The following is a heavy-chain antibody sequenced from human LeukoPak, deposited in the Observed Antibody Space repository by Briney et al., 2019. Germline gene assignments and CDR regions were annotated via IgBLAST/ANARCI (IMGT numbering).Heavy chain of an antibody. CDR3: ATGRGVAGFMDV. V-gene: IGHV1-24*01. J-gene: IGHJ6*03. CDR2: FDPEDGET. CDR1: GYTLTELS. Sequence: ASVKVSCKVSGYTLTELSMHWVRQAPRKGREWMGGFDPEDGETIYAQKFQGRVTITEDTSTDTAYMELSGLRSEDTAVYYCATGRGVAGFMDVWGKGTTVTVSS. D-gene: IGHD6-19*01.